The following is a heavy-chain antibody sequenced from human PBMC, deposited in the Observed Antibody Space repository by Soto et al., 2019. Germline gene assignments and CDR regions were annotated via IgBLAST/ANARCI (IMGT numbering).Heavy chain of an antibody. CDR3: ARPCWGGPGIPFLPYYYYYMDV. CDR2: IYYSGST. J-gene: IGHJ6*03. D-gene: IGHD3-10*01. CDR1: GGSISSSSYY. Sequence: PSETLSLTCTVSGGSISSSSYYWGWIRQPPGKGLEWIGSIYYSGSTYYNPSLKSRVTISVDTSENQFSLKLSSVTAADTAVYYCARPCWGGPGIPFLPYYYYYMDVWGKGTTVTVSS. V-gene: IGHV4-39*01.